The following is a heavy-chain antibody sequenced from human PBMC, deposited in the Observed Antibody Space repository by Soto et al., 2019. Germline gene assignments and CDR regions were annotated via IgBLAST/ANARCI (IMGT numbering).Heavy chain of an antibody. CDR3: ARLNWGGADY. CDR1: GESINTVGNY. Sequence: QVQLQESGPGLVKPSQTLSLTCIVSGESINTVGNYWTWIRQLPGKGLEWIGHVYFSGATHYNPSLESRVTMSIDTSNRNQFSLRLTSVTATDTAVYYCARLNWGGADYWGQGTLVTVSS. J-gene: IGHJ4*02. D-gene: IGHD7-27*01. V-gene: IGHV4-31*03. CDR2: VYFSGAT.